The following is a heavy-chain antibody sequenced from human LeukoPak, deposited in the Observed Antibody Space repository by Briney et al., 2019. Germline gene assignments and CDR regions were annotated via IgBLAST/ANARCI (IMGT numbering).Heavy chain of an antibody. Sequence: PSETLSLTCTVSSDSISSGSYYWRWSRQPPGRGLGRIGRNYTSGSTNYNPSLKSRVTISVDTSKNQFSLKLSSVTAADTAVYYCARDRIMQWLGTFDYWGQGTLVTVSS. J-gene: IGHJ4*02. D-gene: IGHD6-19*01. V-gene: IGHV4-61*02. CDR3: ARDRIMQWLGTFDY. CDR2: NYTSGST. CDR1: SDSISSGSYY.